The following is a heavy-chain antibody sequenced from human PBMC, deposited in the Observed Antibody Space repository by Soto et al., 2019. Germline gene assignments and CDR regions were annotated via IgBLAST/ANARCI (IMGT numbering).Heavy chain of an antibody. CDR3: AKLAATDPGAGGFDP. CDR1: SGSISSSNW. Sequence: SETLSLTCAVSSGSISSSNWWSWVRQPPGKGLEWIGEIYHGGSTNYNPSLKSRVTISVDKSKNQFSLKLSSVTAADTAVYYCAKLAATDPGAGGFDPWGQGTLVTV. CDR2: IYHGGST. D-gene: IGHD6-19*01. V-gene: IGHV4-4*02. J-gene: IGHJ5*02.